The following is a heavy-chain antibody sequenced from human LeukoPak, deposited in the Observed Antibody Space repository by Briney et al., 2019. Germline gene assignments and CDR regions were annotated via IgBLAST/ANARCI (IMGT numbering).Heavy chain of an antibody. D-gene: IGHD5-12*01. V-gene: IGHV1-8*01. CDR1: GYTFTSYD. CDR2: MNPNSGNT. Sequence: VASVTVSCKASGYTFTSYDINWVRQAPGQGLDWMGWMNPNSGNTGYAQKFQGRVTMTRNTSISTAYMELSSLRSEDTAVYYCARVHYGYSGYDNFDYWGQGTLVTVSS. CDR3: ARVHYGYSGYDNFDY. J-gene: IGHJ4*02.